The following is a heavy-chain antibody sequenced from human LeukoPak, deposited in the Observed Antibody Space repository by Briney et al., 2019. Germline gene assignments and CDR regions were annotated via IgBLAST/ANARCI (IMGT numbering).Heavy chain of an antibody. J-gene: IGHJ4*02. CDR2: ISYDGSNK. D-gene: IGHD1-26*01. CDR3: ASRATIVGATLGDY. Sequence: GGSLRLSCAASGSTFSSYAMHWVRQAPGKGLEWVAVISYDGSNKYYADSVKGRFTISRDNSKNTLYLQMNSLRAEDTAVYYCASRATIVGATLGDYWGQGTLVTVSS. CDR1: GSTFSSYA. V-gene: IGHV3-30-3*01.